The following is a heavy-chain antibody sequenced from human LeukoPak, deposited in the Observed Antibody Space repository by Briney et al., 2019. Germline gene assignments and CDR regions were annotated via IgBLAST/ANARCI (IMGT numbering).Heavy chain of an antibody. CDR3: ARENYYDSSPQDY. D-gene: IGHD3-22*01. CDR2: IYYSGST. CDR1: GGSISSSSYY. J-gene: IGHJ4*02. V-gene: IGHV4-39*01. Sequence: PSETLSLTCTVSGGSISSSSYYWGWIRQPPEKGPEWIGSIYYSGSTYYNPSLKSRVTISVDTSKNQFSLKLSSVTAADTAVYYWARENYYDSSPQDYWGQGTLVTVSS.